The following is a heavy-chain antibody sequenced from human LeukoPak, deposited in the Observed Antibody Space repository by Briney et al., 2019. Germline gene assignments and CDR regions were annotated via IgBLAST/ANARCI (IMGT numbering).Heavy chain of an antibody. Sequence: ASVKVSCTASGYTFTSYDINWVRQATGQGLEWMGWINPNSGGTNYAQKFQGRVTMTRDTSISTAYMEVSRLRSDDTAVYYCATLRGWLSDYWGQGTLVTVSS. J-gene: IGHJ4*02. V-gene: IGHV1-2*02. CDR2: INPNSGGT. CDR3: ATLRGWLSDY. D-gene: IGHD5-12*01. CDR1: GYTFTSYD.